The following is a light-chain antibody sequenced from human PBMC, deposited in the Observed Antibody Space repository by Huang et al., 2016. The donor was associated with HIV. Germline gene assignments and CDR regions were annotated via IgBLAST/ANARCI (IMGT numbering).Light chain of an antibody. J-gene: IGKJ1*01. CDR2: GAS. CDR3: HQYGTSPWT. V-gene: IGKV3-20*01. Sequence: EIVLTQSPGTLSLSPGGRATLSCRASQSVSSNYLAWYQQKPGQAPRLLIYGASSRATGIPDRFRGSGSGTDFTLTISRLEPEDFAVYYCHQYGTSPWTFGQGTKVEIK. CDR1: QSVSSNY.